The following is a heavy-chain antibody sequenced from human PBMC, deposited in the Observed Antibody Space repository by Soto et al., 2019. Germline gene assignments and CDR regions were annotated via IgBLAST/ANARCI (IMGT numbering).Heavy chain of an antibody. D-gene: IGHD6-19*01. CDR3: ARDSSGWSWYYYGMDV. V-gene: IGHV1-18*01. CDR1: GYTFTSYG. J-gene: IGHJ6*02. CDR2: ISAYNGNT. Sequence: ASVKVSCKASGYTFTSYGISWVRQAPGQGLEWMGWISAYNGNTNYAQKLQGRVTMTTDTSTSTAYMELRSLRSDDTAVYYCARDSSGWSWYYYGMDVWRQGTTVTVSS.